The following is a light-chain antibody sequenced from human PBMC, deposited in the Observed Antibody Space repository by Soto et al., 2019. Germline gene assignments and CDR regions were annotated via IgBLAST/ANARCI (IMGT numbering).Light chain of an antibody. J-gene: IGLJ3*02. V-gene: IGLV1-44*01. CDR2: SDN. CDR1: GSNIGTNT. Sequence: QSVLTQPPSASGTPGQWVTISCSGSGSNIGTNTVTWYQQLPGAAPRLLIYSDNQRPSGVPARFSGSKSGTSASLAISGHQSEDEADYYCAAWDVSFVVFGGGTKLTVL. CDR3: AAWDVSFVV.